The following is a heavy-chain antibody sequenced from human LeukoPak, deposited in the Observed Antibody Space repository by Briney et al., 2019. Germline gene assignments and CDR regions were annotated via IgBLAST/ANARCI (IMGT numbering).Heavy chain of an antibody. Sequence: SETLSLTCAVYGGSFSGYYWSWIRQPPGKGLEWIGEINHSGSTNYNPSLKSRVTISVDTSKNQFSLKLSSVTAADTAVYYCARDCGGDCYYLGAFDIWGQGTMVTVSS. CDR1: GGSFSGYY. J-gene: IGHJ3*02. D-gene: IGHD2-21*02. V-gene: IGHV4-34*01. CDR2: INHSGST. CDR3: ARDCGGDCYYLGAFDI.